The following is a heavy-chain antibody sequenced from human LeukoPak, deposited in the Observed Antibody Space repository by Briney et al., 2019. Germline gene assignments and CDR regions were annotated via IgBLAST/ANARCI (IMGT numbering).Heavy chain of an antibody. CDR3: ARYSSSWRPIDY. CDR1: GFTFSSYG. J-gene: IGHJ4*02. D-gene: IGHD6-13*01. Sequence: GGSLRLSCAASGFTFSSYGMHWVRQAPGKGLEWVAVISYDGSNKYYADSVKGRFTISRDNSKNTLYLQMNSLRAEDTAVYYCARYSSSWRPIDYWGQGTLVTVSS. V-gene: IGHV3-30*03. CDR2: ISYDGSNK.